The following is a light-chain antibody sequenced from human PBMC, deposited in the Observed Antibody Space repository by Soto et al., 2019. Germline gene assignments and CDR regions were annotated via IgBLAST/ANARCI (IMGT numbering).Light chain of an antibody. CDR2: SAS. CDR1: QSVSSSH. CDR3: QQYGSSPMIT. V-gene: IGKV3-20*01. J-gene: IGKJ5*01. Sequence: EIVLTQSPGTLSLSPWERATLSCRASQSVSSSHLAWYQQKPGQAPRLLIYSASSRATGIPDRFSGSGSGTDFTLTISRLEPEDFAVYYCQQYGSSPMITFGQGTRLEIK.